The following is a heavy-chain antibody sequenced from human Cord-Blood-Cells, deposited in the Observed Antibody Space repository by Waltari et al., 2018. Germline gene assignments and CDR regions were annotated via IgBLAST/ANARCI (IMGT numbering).Heavy chain of an antibody. CDR1: GGSFSGYY. CDR3: ARTMVVTALEGYYFDY. CDR2: INHSGST. Sequence: QVQLQQWGAGLLKPSETLSLTCAVYGGSFSGYYWSWIRPPPGKGLEWIGEINHSGSTNYNPSLKSRVTISVDTSKNQFSLKLSSVTAADTAVYYCARTMVVTALEGYYFDYWGQGTLVTVSS. J-gene: IGHJ4*02. V-gene: IGHV4-34*01. D-gene: IGHD2-21*02.